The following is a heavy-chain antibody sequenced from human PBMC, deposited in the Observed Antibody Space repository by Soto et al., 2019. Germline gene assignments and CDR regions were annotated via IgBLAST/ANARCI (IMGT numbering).Heavy chain of an antibody. CDR2: IIPIFGTA. CDR1: GYTFSSYA. D-gene: IGHD6-19*01. J-gene: IGHJ4*02. CDR3: ARAKGIAVAGTHDY. V-gene: IGHV1-69*13. Sequence: ASVKVSCKASGYTFSSYAISWVRQAPGQGLEWMGGIIPIFGTANYAQKFQGRVTITADESTSTAYMELSSLRSEDTAVYYCARAKGIAVAGTHDYWGQGTLVTVSS.